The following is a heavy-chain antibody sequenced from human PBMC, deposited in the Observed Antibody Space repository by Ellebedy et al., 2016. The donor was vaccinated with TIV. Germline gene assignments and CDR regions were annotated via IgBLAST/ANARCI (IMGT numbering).Heavy chain of an antibody. D-gene: IGHD3-22*01. CDR3: ASSGGDYSDSSGYFYR. CDR2: IYHSGST. Sequence: SETLSLTCAVSGGSISSSNWWSWVRQPPGKGLEWIGEIYHSGSTNYNPSLKSRVTMSVDKSRNHFSLRLTSVTAADTAVYYCASSGGDYSDSSGYFYRWGQGTLVTVSS. CDR1: GGSISSSNW. J-gene: IGHJ4*02. V-gene: IGHV4-4*02.